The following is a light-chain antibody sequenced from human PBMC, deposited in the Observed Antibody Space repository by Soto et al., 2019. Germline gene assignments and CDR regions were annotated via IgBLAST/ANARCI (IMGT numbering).Light chain of an antibody. CDR1: SSDVGGHNS. CDR2: DVS. Sequence: QSALTQPASVSGSPGQSITISCTGTSSDVGGHNSVAWYQHNPGKAPKLMIYDVSNRPSGVSSRFSGSKSGNTASLTISGLQAEDEADYYCSSYAGAYTWVFGGGTQLTVL. J-gene: IGLJ3*02. CDR3: SSYAGAYTWV. V-gene: IGLV2-14*01.